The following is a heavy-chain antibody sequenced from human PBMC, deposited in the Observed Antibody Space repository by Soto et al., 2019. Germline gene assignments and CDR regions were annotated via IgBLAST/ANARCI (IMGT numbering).Heavy chain of an antibody. CDR2: IYYSGST. V-gene: IGHV4-31*03. D-gene: IGHD3-10*01. CDR1: GGSISSGGYY. J-gene: IGHJ5*02. CDR3: ARDVTGYYGSGSNSFRTFWFDP. Sequence: QVQLQESGPGLVKPSQTLSLTCTVSGGSISSGGYYWSWIRQHPGKGLEWIGYIYYSGSTYYNPSLQSRVTISVDASKNEFSLKLSSVPAADTAIYYCARDVTGYYGSGSNSFRTFWFDPWGQGTLVTVSS.